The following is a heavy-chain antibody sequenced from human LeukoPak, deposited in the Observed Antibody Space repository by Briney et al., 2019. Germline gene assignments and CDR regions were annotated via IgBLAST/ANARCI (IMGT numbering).Heavy chain of an antibody. J-gene: IGHJ6*02. Sequence: PSETLSLTCSASDGSTSSYYWSWTRQPAGKSLEWIGRIYTSGSPSYNPSLKSRVTMSLDTSKKQFSLKLNSVTAADTAVYYCARERGNYGMDVWGQGTTVTVSS. CDR3: ARERGNYGMDV. CDR2: IYTSGSP. V-gene: IGHV4-4*07. D-gene: IGHD3-16*01. CDR1: DGSTSSYY.